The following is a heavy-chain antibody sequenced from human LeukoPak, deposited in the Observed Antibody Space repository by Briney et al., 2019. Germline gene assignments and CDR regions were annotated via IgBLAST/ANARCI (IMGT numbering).Heavy chain of an antibody. CDR1: GYTFTSYD. CDR3: ARRGVVVNYYFYGLDV. Sequence: ASVKVSCKASGYTFTSYDINWVRQATGQGLEWMGWMNPDSGNTGYAQKFQGRFTMTRNTSIRTAYMELSSLTSEDTAVYYCARRGVVVNYYFYGLDVWGQGATVTVSS. J-gene: IGHJ6*02. D-gene: IGHD2-21*01. CDR2: MNPDSGNT. V-gene: IGHV1-8*01.